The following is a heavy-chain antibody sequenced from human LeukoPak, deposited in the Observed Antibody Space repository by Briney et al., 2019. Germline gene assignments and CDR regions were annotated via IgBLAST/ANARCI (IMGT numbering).Heavy chain of an antibody. CDR3: ARDRAIVVVTPDAFDI. D-gene: IGHD3-22*01. CDR2: VNPNNGGT. Sequence: ASVKVSCKASGFTFTGYYMHWVRQAPGQGLERMGWVNPNNGGTNYAQMFQGRVTMTRDTSINTAYMELSRLRSDDTAVYYCARDRAIVVVTPDAFDIWGQGTMVTVSS. V-gene: IGHV1-2*02. CDR1: GFTFTGYY. J-gene: IGHJ3*02.